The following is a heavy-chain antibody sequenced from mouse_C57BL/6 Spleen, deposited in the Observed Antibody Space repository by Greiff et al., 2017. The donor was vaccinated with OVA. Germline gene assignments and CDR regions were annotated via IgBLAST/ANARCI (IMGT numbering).Heavy chain of an antibody. J-gene: IGHJ2*01. CDR3: ARVDYDYDEGFDY. CDR2: IDPSDSYT. D-gene: IGHD2-4*01. CDR1: GYTFTSYW. Sequence: VQLQQPGAELVRPGTSVKLSCKASGYTFTSYWMHWVKQRPGQGLEWIGVIDPSDSYTNYNQKFKGKATLTVDTSSSTAYMQLSSLTSEDSAVYYCARVDYDYDEGFDYWGQGTTLTVSS. V-gene: IGHV1-59*01.